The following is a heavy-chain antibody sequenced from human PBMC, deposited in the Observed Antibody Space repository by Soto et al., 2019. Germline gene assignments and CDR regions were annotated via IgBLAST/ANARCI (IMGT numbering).Heavy chain of an antibody. CDR2: IYYSGST. CDR1: GGSISSYY. CDR3: ARTLERFDP. V-gene: IGHV4-59*01. J-gene: IGHJ5*02. Sequence: KSSETLSLTCTVSGGSISSYYWSWIRQPPGKGLEWIGYIYYSGSTNYNPSLKSRVAISVDTSKNQFSLKLSSVTAADTAVYYCARTLERFDPWGQGTLVTVSS.